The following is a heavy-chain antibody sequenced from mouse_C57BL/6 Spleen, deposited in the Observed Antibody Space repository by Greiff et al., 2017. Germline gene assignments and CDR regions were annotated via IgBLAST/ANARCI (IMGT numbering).Heavy chain of an antibody. Sequence: VQLQQSGAELVRPGSSVKMSCKTSGYTFTSYGINWVKQRPGQGLEWIGYIYIGTGYTAYNEKFKGKATLTSATSSSTAYMQLSILTSGDVEIYFCARGGAHYYGSGPAWFAYWGQGTLVTVSA. J-gene: IGHJ3*01. V-gene: IGHV1-58*01. D-gene: IGHD1-1*01. CDR3: ARGGAHYYGSGPAWFAY. CDR2: IYIGTGYT. CDR1: GYTFTSYG.